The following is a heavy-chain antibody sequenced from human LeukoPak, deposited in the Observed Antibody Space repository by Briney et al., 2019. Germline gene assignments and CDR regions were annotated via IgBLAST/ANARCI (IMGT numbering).Heavy chain of an antibody. CDR2: ISYDGSNK. CDR3: ARISVTTSGYNWFDP. Sequence: GGSLRLSCAASGFTFSSYAMHWVRQAPGKGLEWVAVISYDGSNKYYADSVKGRFTISRDDSKNTLYLQMNSLRAEDTAVYYCARISVTTSGYNWFDPWGQGTLVTVSS. V-gene: IGHV3-30-3*01. CDR1: GFTFSSYA. J-gene: IGHJ5*02. D-gene: IGHD4-11*01.